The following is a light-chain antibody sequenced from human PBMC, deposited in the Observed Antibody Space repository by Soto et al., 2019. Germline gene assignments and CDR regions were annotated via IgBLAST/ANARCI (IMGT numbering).Light chain of an antibody. CDR1: QSVSSSN. CDR2: RAS. V-gene: IGKV3-20*01. CDR3: QQYGSSPRT. Sequence: EIVLTQSPGTLSLSPGERATLSCRASQSVSSSNLDWYQQKPGQAPSLLIYRASSRATGIPDRFSGSGSGRDFTLTISRLEPEDFAVYYCQQYGSSPRTFGHGTKVEIK. J-gene: IGKJ1*01.